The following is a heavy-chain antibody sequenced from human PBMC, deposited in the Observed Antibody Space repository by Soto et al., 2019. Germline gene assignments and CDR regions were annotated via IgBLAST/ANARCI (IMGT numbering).Heavy chain of an antibody. CDR1: TGSSDSFY. CDR3: ARSRDGYNLNPIDQ. Sequence: QVQLQVSGPGLVKPSATLSLSCTVSTGSSDSFYWSWIRQPPGKGLEWIGYFFYTGSTNHNPSLKGRVTISLVMSSSQFSLSLTSVTAADTAMYYCARSRDGYNLNPIDQWGQGLLVTVSS. V-gene: IGHV4-59*01. CDR2: FFYTGST. D-gene: IGHD5-12*01. J-gene: IGHJ4*02.